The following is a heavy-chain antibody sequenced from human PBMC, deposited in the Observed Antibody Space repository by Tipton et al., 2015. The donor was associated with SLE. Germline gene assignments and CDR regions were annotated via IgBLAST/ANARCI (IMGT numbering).Heavy chain of an antibody. Sequence: TLSLTCTVSGGSISSYYWSWIRQPAGKGLEWIGRIYTSGSTNYNPSLKSRVTMSVDTSKNQFSLKLGSVTAADTAVYYCACRIAARPDWYFDLWGRGTLATVSS. J-gene: IGHJ2*01. CDR1: GGSISSYY. D-gene: IGHD6-6*01. CDR3: ACRIAARPDWYFDL. CDR2: IYTSGST. V-gene: IGHV4-4*07.